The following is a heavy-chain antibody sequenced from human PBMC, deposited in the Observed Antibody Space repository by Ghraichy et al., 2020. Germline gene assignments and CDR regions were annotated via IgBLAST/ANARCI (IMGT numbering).Heavy chain of an antibody. CDR2: IYSGGST. CDR1: GFTVSSNY. Sequence: GGSLRLSCAASGFTVSSNYMSWVRQAPGKGLEWVSVIYSGGSTYYADSVKGRFTISRDNSKNTLYLQMNSLRAEDTAVYYCASRGPLTYYYDSSGYYHRYFQHWGQGTLVTVSS. V-gene: IGHV3-53*01. J-gene: IGHJ1*01. CDR3: ASRGPLTYYYDSSGYYHRYFQH. D-gene: IGHD3-22*01.